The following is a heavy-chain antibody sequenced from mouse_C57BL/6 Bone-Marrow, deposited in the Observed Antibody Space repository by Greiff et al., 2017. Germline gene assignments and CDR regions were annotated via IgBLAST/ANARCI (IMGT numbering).Heavy chain of an antibody. Sequence: VQLQQSGAELMKPGASVTLSCKATGYTFTGYWIEWVKQRPGHGLEWIGEILPGSGSTNSNEKFKGKATFTADTSSNTSYMHLSSLTTEDSAIYYCARRWLLLAYWGQGTLVTVSA. D-gene: IGHD2-3*01. CDR2: ILPGSGST. CDR3: ARRWLLLAY. CDR1: GYTFTGYW. J-gene: IGHJ3*01. V-gene: IGHV1-9*01.